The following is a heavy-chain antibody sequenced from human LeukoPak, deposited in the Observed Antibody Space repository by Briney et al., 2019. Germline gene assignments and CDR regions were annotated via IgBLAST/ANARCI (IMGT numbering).Heavy chain of an antibody. J-gene: IGHJ3*01. CDR3: VKDIQLST. CDR2: IGSSGGST. CDR1: GFNFITAA. V-gene: IGHV3-23*01. D-gene: IGHD5-24*01. Sequence: GGSLRLSCAASGFNFITAAMTWVRQAPGKGLEWVSLIGSSGGSTYYTDSVKGRFTISRDNFNHTLSLQMNSLRVEDTAIYYCVKDIQLSTWGLGTMVTVSS.